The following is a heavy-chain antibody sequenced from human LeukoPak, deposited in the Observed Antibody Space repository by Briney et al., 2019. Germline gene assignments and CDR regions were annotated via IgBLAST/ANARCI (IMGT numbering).Heavy chain of an antibody. J-gene: IGHJ4*02. CDR3: ARVTGYMIEDYFDY. CDR1: GGSISGYY. D-gene: IGHD3-22*01. Sequence: SETLSLTCTVSGGSISGYYWSWIRQPPGKELEWIGYIYYSGSTNYNPSLKSRVTISVETSKNQFSLKLSSVTAADTAVYYCARVTGYMIEDYFDYWGQGTLVTVSS. V-gene: IGHV4-59*01. CDR2: IYYSGST.